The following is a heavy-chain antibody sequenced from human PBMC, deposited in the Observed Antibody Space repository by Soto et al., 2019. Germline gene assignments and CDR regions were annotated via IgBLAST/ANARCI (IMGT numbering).Heavy chain of an antibody. CDR1: GFTFSRHA. Sequence: PGGSLRLSCVGSGFTFSRHAMTWVRQAPGKGLEWVSTLCRIGTFYADSLKGRFTISRDDSKNTVNLQMNGLRVEDSAIYYCARDLTTHDXWGQVTVVTVSX. CDR3: ARDLTTHDX. J-gene: IGHJ4*02. V-gene: IGHV3-23*01. CDR2: LCRIGT.